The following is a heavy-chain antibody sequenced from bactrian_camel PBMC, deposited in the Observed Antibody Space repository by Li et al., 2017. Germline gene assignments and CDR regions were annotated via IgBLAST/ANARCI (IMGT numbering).Heavy chain of an antibody. D-gene: IGHD5*01. Sequence: VQLVESGGGSVQVGGSLRLSCVASGDTIGRYCMGWFRQIPDREREGVAGIESDGSTSYADSVKGRFTISQDSAKNILYLQMHSLKLGDTAMYYCAADLPPCPYGLGYWGQGTQVTVS. V-gene: IGHV3S55*01. CDR1: GDTIGRYC. CDR3: AADLPPCPYGLGY. J-gene: IGHJ4*01. CDR2: IESDGST.